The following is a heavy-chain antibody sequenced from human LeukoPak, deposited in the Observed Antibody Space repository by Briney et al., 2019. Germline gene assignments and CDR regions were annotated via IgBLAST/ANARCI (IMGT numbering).Heavy chain of an antibody. Sequence: GGSLTLSCEASGFTFSGNWMSWLRQAPGKGLRWVASINPDGRKKLYVDSVKGRFTISRDNTKSSLYLEMNSLGAEDTAMYYCAKLLGTATTYDSWGQGTRVTVSS. J-gene: IGHJ5*02. D-gene: IGHD5-24*01. CDR3: AKLLGTATTYDS. V-gene: IGHV3-7*01. CDR1: GFTFSGNW. CDR2: INPDGRKK.